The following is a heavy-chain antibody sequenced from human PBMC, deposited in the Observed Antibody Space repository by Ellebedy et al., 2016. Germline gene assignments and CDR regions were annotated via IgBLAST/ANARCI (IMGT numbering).Heavy chain of an antibody. J-gene: IGHJ6*02. Sequence: GGSLRLSCVGSGFSFNDFSMNWVRQAPGKGLEWVAYISYTSNTIAYADSVKGRFTISRDNAKNSLSLQMNSLRTEDTAVYFCARDSVHSYGYVWTYYYYGMDVWGQGTTVTVSS. CDR2: ISYTSNTI. V-gene: IGHV3-48*04. D-gene: IGHD5-18*01. CDR1: GFSFNDFS. CDR3: ARDSVHSYGYVWTYYYYGMDV.